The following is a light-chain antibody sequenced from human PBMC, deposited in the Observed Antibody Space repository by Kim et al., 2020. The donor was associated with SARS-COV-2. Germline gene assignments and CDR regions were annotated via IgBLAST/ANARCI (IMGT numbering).Light chain of an antibody. V-gene: IGKV1-39*01. J-gene: IGKJ1*01. CDR3: QQSYSIPG. CDR1: QSISTY. CDR2: SAS. Sequence: SASVGDRVTITCRASQSISTYLTWYQQKPGQAPKLLIYSASSLQSGVPSRFSGSGSGTDFTLTISNLQPEDFATYYCQQSYSIPGFGQGTKVDIK.